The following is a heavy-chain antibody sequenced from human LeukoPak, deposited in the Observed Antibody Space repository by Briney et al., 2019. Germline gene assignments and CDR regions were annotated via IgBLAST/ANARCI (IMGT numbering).Heavy chain of an antibody. V-gene: IGHV1-69*06. CDR2: IIPIFGTA. J-gene: IGHJ4*02. CDR3: ARDPVAVEMATITVTDY. CDR1: GGTFSSYA. D-gene: IGHD5-24*01. Sequence: ASVKVSCKASGGTFSSYAISWVRQAPGQGLEWMGGIIPIFGTANYAQKFQGRVTITADKSTSTAYMELSSLRSEDTAVYYCARDPVAVEMATITVTDYWGQGTLVTVSS.